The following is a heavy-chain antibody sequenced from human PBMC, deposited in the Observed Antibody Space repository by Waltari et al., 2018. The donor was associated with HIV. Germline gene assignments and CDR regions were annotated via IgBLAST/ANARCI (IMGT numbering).Heavy chain of an antibody. CDR3: ARDYYDSSGSSYGMDV. V-gene: IGHV4-59*01. J-gene: IGHJ6*02. D-gene: IGHD3-22*01. CDR2: IYYSGST. CDR1: GGSISSYY. Sequence: QVQLQESAPGLVQPSETLSLTCTVPGGSISSYYWNWIRQPPGKGLEWIGYIYYSGSTNYTPSLKSRVTISVDTSKNQFSLKLSSVTAADTAVYYCARDYYDSSGSSYGMDVWGQGTTVTVSS.